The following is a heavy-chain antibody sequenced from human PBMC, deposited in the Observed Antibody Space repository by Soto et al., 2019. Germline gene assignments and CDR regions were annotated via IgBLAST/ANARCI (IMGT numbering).Heavy chain of an antibody. CDR3: ARDSSSWFGIFDY. CDR1: GGSISSSNW. Sequence: SETLSLTCAVSGGSISSSNWWSWVRQPPGKGLEWIGEIYHSGSTNYNPSLKSRVTISVDKSKNQFSLKLSSVTAADTAVYYCARDSSSWFGIFDYWGQGTLVTVSS. V-gene: IGHV4-4*02. CDR2: IYHSGST. J-gene: IGHJ4*02. D-gene: IGHD6-13*01.